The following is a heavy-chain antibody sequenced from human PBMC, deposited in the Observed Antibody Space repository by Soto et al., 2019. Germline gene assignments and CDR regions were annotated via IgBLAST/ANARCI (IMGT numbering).Heavy chain of an antibody. D-gene: IGHD3-3*01. J-gene: IGHJ4*02. CDR1: GGSFKSGSYS. CDR2: VYHTGRT. CDR3: ARDFAYFDS. V-gene: IGHV4-61*01. Sequence: SETLSLTCTVPGGSFKSGSYSWSWIRQPPGKGLEWIGYVYHTGRTSYNPSLKSRVSISMDTSKNQFSLNLDSVIAADTAVYFCARDFAYFDSWGQGTLVTVSS.